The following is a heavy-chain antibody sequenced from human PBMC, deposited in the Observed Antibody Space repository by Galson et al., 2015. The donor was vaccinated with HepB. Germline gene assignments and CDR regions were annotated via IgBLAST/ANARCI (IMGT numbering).Heavy chain of an antibody. D-gene: IGHD3-10*01. CDR2: IKSDGSST. CDR3: ARDRGELLWVGETDPDAVDI. V-gene: IGHV3-74*01. Sequence: SLRLSCAVSGFTFSSYWMHWVRQAPGKGLVWVSRIKSDGSSTSYADSVKGRFTISRDNAKNTLYLQMSSLRAEDTAVYYCARDRGELLWVGETDPDAVDIWGQGTMVTVSS. J-gene: IGHJ3*02. CDR1: GFTFSSYW.